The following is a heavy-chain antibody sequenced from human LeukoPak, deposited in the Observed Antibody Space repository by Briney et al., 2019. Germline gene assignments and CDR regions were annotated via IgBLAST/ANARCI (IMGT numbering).Heavy chain of an antibody. Sequence: GGSLRLSCAASGFTFSSYAISWVRQAPGKGLEWVATISGSGVSTYYADSVKGRFSISRDNSKNTLYLQMNSLRAEDTAVYYCAKSGGVVVVPAAIDYWGQGTLVTVSS. V-gene: IGHV3-23*01. CDR3: AKSGGVVVVPAAIDY. D-gene: IGHD2-2*01. CDR2: ISGSGVST. J-gene: IGHJ4*02. CDR1: GFTFSSYA.